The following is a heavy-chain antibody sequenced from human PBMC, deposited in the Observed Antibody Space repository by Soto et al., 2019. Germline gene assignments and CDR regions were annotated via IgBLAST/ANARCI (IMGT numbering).Heavy chain of an antibody. J-gene: IGHJ6*02. V-gene: IGHV1-8*01. CDR2: MNPNSANT. CDR1: GYTVTSYD. Sequence: QVQLVQSGAEVKKPGASVKVSCKASGYTVTSYDINWVRQATGQGLEWMGWMNPNSANTDYAQKFQGRVTMTRNTSISTAYMELSSLRSEDTAVYYCATDQANYGMDVWGQGTTVTVSS. CDR3: ATDQANYGMDV.